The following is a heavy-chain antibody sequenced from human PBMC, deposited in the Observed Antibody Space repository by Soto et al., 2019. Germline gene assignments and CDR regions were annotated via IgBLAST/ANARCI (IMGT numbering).Heavy chain of an antibody. D-gene: IGHD2-15*01. CDR2: IWYDGRTK. CDR1: GFTFNRYG. CDR3: ARDGGGHCIGGSCDGVPYYYYYGMDV. J-gene: IGHJ6*02. Sequence: GGSLRLSCAASGFTFNRYGIHWVRQAPGKGLEWVAVIWYDGRTKYYVDSVKGRFTISRDNSNDTVYLQMNSLRAEDTAVYYCARDGGGHCIGGSCDGVPYYYYYGMDVWGRGTTVTVSS. V-gene: IGHV3-33*01.